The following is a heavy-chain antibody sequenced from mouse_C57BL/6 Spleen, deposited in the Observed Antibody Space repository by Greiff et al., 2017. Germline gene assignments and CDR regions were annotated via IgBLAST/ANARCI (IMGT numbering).Heavy chain of an antibody. V-gene: IGHV1-52*01. CDR3: ARNDGSSLGY. CDR2: IDPSDSET. Sequence: QVQLQQSGAELVRPGSSVKLSCKASGYTFTSYWMHWVKQRPIQGLEWIGNIDPSDSETHYNQKFKDKATLTVDKSSSTAYMQLSSLTSEDSAVYYCARNDGSSLGYWGQGTTLTVSS. CDR1: GYTFTSYW. J-gene: IGHJ2*01. D-gene: IGHD1-1*01.